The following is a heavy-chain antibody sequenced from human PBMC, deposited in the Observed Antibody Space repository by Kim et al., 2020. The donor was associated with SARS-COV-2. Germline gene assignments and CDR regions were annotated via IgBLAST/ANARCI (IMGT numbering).Heavy chain of an antibody. D-gene: IGHD6-25*01. CDR2: IYYSGLT. CDR3: ARDIISAGDYYGADV. J-gene: IGHJ6*02. Sequence: SETLSLTCTVSGGSISNYFWSWIRQSPERGLEWIGYIYYSGLTNYNPSLESRATISVDRSKNQFSLKLRSLSAADTAVYYCARDIISAGDYYGADVRGQG. CDR1: GGSISNYF. V-gene: IGHV4-59*01.